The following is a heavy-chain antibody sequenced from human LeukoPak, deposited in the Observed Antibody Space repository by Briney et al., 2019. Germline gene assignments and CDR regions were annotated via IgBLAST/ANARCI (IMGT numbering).Heavy chain of an antibody. CDR3: AREFYSSSRYWFDP. D-gene: IGHD6-13*01. J-gene: IGHJ5*02. CDR2: INTNTGNP. CDR1: GYSFTSYA. V-gene: IGHV7-4-1*02. Sequence: EASVKVSCKASGYSFTSYAMNWVRQAPGQGLEWMGWINTNTGNPTYAQGLTGRFVFSLDTSVSTAYLQISSLKAEDTAVYYCAREFYSSSRYWFDPWGQGTLVTVSS.